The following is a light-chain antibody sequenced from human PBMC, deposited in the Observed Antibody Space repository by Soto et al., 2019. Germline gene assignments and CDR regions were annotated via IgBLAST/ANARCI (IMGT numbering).Light chain of an antibody. CDR3: QQYNSYFWT. Sequence: DIQMTQSPSALSASVGDRVTIICRASQSVSTRLAWYQQKPGKAPKVLIYDASSWAGGVPSRFTGSGSGTEFTLTISSLQPDDFATYYCQQYNSYFWTFGQGTKVDIK. J-gene: IGKJ1*01. V-gene: IGKV1-5*02. CDR1: QSVSTR. CDR2: DAS.